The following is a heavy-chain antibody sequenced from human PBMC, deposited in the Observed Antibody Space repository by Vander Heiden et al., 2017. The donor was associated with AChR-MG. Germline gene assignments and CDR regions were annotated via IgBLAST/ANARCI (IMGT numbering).Heavy chain of an antibody. V-gene: IGHV3-48*03. Sequence: EVQLVESGGGLVQPGGSLRLSCAASGFTFSSYEMNWVRQAPGKGLEWVSYISSSGSTIYYADSVKGRFTISRDNAKNSLYLQMNSLRAEDTAVYYCARDLGYSSSWSLHYWGQGTLVTVSS. CDR2: ISSSGSTI. D-gene: IGHD6-13*01. CDR1: GFTFSSYE. J-gene: IGHJ4*02. CDR3: ARDLGYSSSWSLHY.